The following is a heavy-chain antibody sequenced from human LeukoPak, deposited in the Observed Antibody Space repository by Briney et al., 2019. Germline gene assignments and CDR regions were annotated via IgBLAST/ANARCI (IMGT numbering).Heavy chain of an antibody. V-gene: IGHV3-30*03. CDR1: GFSLNKYG. D-gene: IGHD6-19*01. CDR2: ISYDGSNK. CDR3: ARERNLEIAVAGTIFNY. J-gene: IGHJ4*02. Sequence: PGRSLRLSCAASGFSLNKYGMHWVRQAPGKGPEWVAVISYDGSNKYYADSVKGRFTISRDNSKNTLYLQMKSLRAEDTAVYYCARERNLEIAVAGTIFNYWGQGTLVTVSS.